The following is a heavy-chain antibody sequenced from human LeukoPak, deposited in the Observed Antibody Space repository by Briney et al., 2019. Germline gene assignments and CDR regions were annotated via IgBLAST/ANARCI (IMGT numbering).Heavy chain of an antibody. CDR2: INPKKDDT. D-gene: IGHD1-1*01. CDR3: ARAQGWERPLEF. CDR1: GYMFTVSY. V-gene: IGHV1-2*02. Sequence: ASVKVSCKASGYMFTVSYMNWVRQAPGQGLEWMGWINPKKDDTKYAQNFQGKVTMTRDTSISTAYMELTRLTYDDPAVYYCARAQGWERPLEFWGQGALVTVSS. J-gene: IGHJ4*02.